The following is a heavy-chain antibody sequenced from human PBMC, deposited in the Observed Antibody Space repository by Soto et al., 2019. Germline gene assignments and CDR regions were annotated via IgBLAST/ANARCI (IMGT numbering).Heavy chain of an antibody. D-gene: IGHD3-22*01. CDR1: VSKVTSSC. V-gene: IGHV5-51*01. CDR2: IFPSDSDT. J-gene: IGHJ5*02. Sequence: GESLKTSLRTSVSKVTSSCIALVPQMPDKAPECTGIIFPSDSDTRYSPSFQGQVTISADRSTSTVFLQWATLKASDTAVYFCAGEYTSGYFNWFDPWGQGALVTVS. CDR3: AGEYTSGYFNWFDP.